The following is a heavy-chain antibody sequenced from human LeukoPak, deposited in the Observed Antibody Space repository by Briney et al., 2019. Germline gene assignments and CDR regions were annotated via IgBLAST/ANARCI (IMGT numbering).Heavy chain of an antibody. V-gene: IGHV3-33*01. J-gene: IGHJ4*02. D-gene: IGHD6-19*01. Sequence: PGRSLRLSCAASGFTFSSNGMHWVRQAPGKGLEWVAVIWYDGSKEYYVDSVKGRFTISRDNSKNMLYLEMNSLRVEDTAVYYCARITGWSQFDCWGQGTVVTVSS. CDR3: ARITGWSQFDC. CDR1: GFTFSSNG. CDR2: IWYDGSKE.